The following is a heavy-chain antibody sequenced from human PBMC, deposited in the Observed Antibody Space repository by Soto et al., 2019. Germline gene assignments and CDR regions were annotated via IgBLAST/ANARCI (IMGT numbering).Heavy chain of an antibody. J-gene: IGHJ6*02. CDR1: AYKFTTYS. D-gene: IGHD2-2*01. V-gene: IGHV5-51*01. CDR2: VHPGDSDI. CDR3: VTSDRASPTLYYHGVGV. Sequence: GDSLTISCVPCAYKFTTYSIGWVRALSETGLQWVVAVHPGDSDIRYSPSFQGQVNISADKSISTAYLQWSSLKASDTAMYYCVTSDRASPTLYYHGVGVCGQGTTVTVS.